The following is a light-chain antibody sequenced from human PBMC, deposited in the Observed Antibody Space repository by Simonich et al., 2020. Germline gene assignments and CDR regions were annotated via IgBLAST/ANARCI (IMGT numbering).Light chain of an antibody. Sequence: QSARTQPASVSGSPGQSITISCTGTSSDVGGYNFVTWYQQHPGKAPKLMIYDVSERPSGVFNRFSGSKSGNSASLTISGLKAEDEADYYCSSYTSSSTLVFGGGTKLTVL. CDR1: SSDVGGYNF. CDR2: DVS. J-gene: IGLJ2*01. V-gene: IGLV2-14*01. CDR3: SSYTSSSTLV.